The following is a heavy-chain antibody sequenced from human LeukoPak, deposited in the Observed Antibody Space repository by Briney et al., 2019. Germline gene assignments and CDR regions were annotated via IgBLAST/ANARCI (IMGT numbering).Heavy chain of an antibody. J-gene: IGHJ4*02. D-gene: IGHD3-22*01. CDR1: GGSFSGYY. CDR2: INHSGST. Sequence: SETLSLTCAVYGGSFSGYYWTWIRQPPGKGLEWIGEINHSGSTNYNPSLKGRVTTSVDTSKNQFSLKLTSVTAADTAVYYCARVGSYYDSSGFKGLVTDYWGQGTRVIVSA. V-gene: IGHV4-34*01. CDR3: ARVGSYYDSSGFKGLVTDY.